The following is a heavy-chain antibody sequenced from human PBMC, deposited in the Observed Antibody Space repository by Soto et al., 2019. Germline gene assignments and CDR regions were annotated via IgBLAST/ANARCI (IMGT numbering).Heavy chain of an antibody. J-gene: IGHJ6*02. CDR1: GGTFSSYA. D-gene: IGHD6-19*01. CDR3: ARGYIAVAGYYYYGMDV. V-gene: IGHV1-69*01. Sequence: QVQLVQSGAEVKKPGSSVKVSCKASGGTFSSYAISWVRQAPGQGLEWMGGIIPIFGTANYEQKFQGRVTITADESTSTAYMELSSLRSEDTAVYYCARGYIAVAGYYYYGMDVWGQGTTVTVSS. CDR2: IIPIFGTA.